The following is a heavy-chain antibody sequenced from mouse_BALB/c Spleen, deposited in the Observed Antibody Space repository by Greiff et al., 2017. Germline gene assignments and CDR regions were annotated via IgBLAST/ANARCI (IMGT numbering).Heavy chain of an antibody. CDR2: IRNKANGYTT. CDR3: ARAHDYGSRPWLAY. D-gene: IGHD1-1*01. J-gene: IGHJ3*01. Sequence: EVHLVESGGGLVQPGGSLRLSCATSGFTFTDYYMSWVRQPPGKALEWLGFIRNKANGYTTEYSASVKGRFTISRDNSQSILYLQMNTLRAEDSATYYCARAHDYGSRPWLAYWGQGTLVTVSA. CDR1: GFTFTDYY. V-gene: IGHV7-3*02.